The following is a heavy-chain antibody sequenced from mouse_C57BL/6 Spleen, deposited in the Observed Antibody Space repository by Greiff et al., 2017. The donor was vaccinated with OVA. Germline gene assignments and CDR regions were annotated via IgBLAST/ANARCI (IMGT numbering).Heavy chain of an antibody. V-gene: IGHV8-8*01. CDR1: GFSLSTFGMG. CDR2: IWWGDDK. J-gene: IGHJ3*01. D-gene: IGHD1-1*01. CDR3: ARIDGYYGSSPRFAY. Sequence: QVQLKESGPGILQPSQTLSLTCSFSGFSLSTFGMGVGWIRQPSGKGLEWLALIWWGDDKYYNPALKSRLTISNDTSKNQVFLKIANVDTADTATYYCARIDGYYGSSPRFAYWGQGTLVTVSA.